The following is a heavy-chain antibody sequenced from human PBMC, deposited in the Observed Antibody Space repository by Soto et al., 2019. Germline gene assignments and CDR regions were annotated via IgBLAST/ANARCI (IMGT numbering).Heavy chain of an antibody. J-gene: IGHJ4*02. V-gene: IGHV3-7*05. Sequence: GGSLRLSCAASGFTFSSFWMSWVRQAPGKGLEWVANIKQDGTEKYYVDSVKGRFTISRDNAKNSLYLQMNSLRAEDTAVYYCASRYLVHCFSSSCSAPNHYWGQGALVTVSS. CDR2: IKQDGTEK. CDR1: GFTFSSFW. CDR3: ASRYLVHCFSSSCSAPNHY. D-gene: IGHD2-2*01.